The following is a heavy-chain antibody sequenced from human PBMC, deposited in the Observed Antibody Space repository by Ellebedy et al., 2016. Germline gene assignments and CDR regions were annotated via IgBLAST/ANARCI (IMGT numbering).Heavy chain of an antibody. CDR1: GFTFDDYA. Sequence: GGSLRLSCAASGFTFDDYAMHWVRQAPGKGLEWVSGISWNSGSIGYADSVKGRFTISSDNAKNSLYLQMNSLRAEDTALYYCAKEGAIFGVVITYYYFDYWGQGTLVTVSS. D-gene: IGHD3-3*01. V-gene: IGHV3-9*01. CDR3: AKEGAIFGVVITYYYFDY. CDR2: ISWNSGSI. J-gene: IGHJ4*02.